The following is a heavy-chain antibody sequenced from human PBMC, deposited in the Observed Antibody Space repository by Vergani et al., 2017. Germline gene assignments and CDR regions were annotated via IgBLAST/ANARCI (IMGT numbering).Heavy chain of an antibody. CDR2: IIPLFGTA. J-gene: IGHJ3*02. Sequence: QVQLVQSGAEVKKPGSSVKVSCKASGGTFSSYAISWVRQAPGQGLEWMGRIIPLFGTANYAQKFQGKVTITADESTSTAYMELSSLRSEDTAVYYCARQDCGGDCYPGKNAFDIWGQGTMVTVSS. V-gene: IGHV1-69*18. CDR3: ARQDCGGDCYPGKNAFDI. CDR1: GGTFSSYA. D-gene: IGHD2-21*02.